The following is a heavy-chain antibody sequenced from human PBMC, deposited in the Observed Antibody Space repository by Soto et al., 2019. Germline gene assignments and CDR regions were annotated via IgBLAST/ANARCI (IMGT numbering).Heavy chain of an antibody. CDR3: SRAYTAEGITITGVVTRNYYYYGMNV. CDR1: GYSFTSYW. V-gene: IGHV5-51*01. J-gene: IGHJ6*02. CDR2: IYPGESDT. Sequence: GGALKIACKGSGYSFTSYWIGWVPQMPWKGLEWMGIIYPGESDTRYSASFQGQVTILADKSISTAYLTWSSLKASDTGMYYCSRAYTAEGITITGVVTRNYYYYGMNVWGQGTTVIASS. D-gene: IGHD3-3*01.